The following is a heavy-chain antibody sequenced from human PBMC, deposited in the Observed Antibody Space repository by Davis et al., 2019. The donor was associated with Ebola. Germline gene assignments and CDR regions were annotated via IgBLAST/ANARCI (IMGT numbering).Heavy chain of an antibody. CDR1: GFTFSSYA. Sequence: GESLKISCAASGFTFSSYAMEWVRQAPGKGLEWVGRSRNKANSYTTEYAASVKARFTISRDDSKNSLFLQMNSLEAEDTAVYYCARIRMGSRGDYYFDYWGQGTLVTVSS. CDR2: SRNKANSYTT. D-gene: IGHD6-19*01. CDR3: ARIRMGSRGDYYFDY. J-gene: IGHJ4*02. V-gene: IGHV3-72*01.